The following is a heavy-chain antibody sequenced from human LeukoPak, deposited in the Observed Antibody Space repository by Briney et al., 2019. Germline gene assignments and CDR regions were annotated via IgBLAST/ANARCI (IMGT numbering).Heavy chain of an antibody. J-gene: IGHJ5*02. CDR2: INPNSGGT. CDR3: ARERYIAAAGRENWFDP. CDR1: GYTFTGYY. D-gene: IGHD6-13*01. Sequence: ASVKVSCKASGYTFTGYYMHWVRQAPGQGLEWMGWINPNSGGTNYAQKLQGRVTMTTDTSTSTAYMELRSLRSDDTAVYYCARERYIAAAGRENWFDPWGQGTLVTVSS. V-gene: IGHV1-2*02.